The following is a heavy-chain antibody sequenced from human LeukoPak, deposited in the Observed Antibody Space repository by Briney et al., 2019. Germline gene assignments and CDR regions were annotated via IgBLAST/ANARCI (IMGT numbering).Heavy chain of an antibody. Sequence: ASVKVSCEASGYTFTGYYMHWVRQAPGQGLEWMGWINPNRGGTNYAQKFQGRVTMTRDTSISTAYMELSRLRSDDTAVYYCARVYYDSSGLLDAFDIWGQGTMVTVSS. CDR3: ARVYYDSSGLLDAFDI. CDR1: GYTFTGYY. CDR2: INPNRGGT. D-gene: IGHD3-22*01. V-gene: IGHV1-2*02. J-gene: IGHJ3*02.